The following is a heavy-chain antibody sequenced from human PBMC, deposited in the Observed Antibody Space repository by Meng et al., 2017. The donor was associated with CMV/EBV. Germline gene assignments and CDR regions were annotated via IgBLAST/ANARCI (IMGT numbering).Heavy chain of an antibody. CDR3: ARDERQQLVRDYYYYYGMDV. CDR1: GGTFSSYV. CDR2: IIPIFGTA. D-gene: IGHD6-13*01. V-gene: IGHV1-69*05. Sequence: SVKVSCKASGGTFSSYVISWVRQAPGQGLEWMGGIIPIFGTANYAQKFQGRVTITTDESTSTAYMELSSLRSEDTAVYYCARDERQQLVRDYYYYYGMDVWGQGTTVTVSS. J-gene: IGHJ6*02.